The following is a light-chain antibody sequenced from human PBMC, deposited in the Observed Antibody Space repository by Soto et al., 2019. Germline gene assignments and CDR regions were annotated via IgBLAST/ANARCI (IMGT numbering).Light chain of an antibody. J-gene: IGLJ1*01. CDR3: SSFAATHTYI. CDR1: SIDVGDSDF. Sequence: ALAQPRSVSGSPGQSVTVSCTGTSIDVGDSDFVSWYQQHPGKAPKLMIYVVTKRPSGVPDRFSGSKSGNTASLTISGLQDEDEADYYCSSFAATHTYIFGTGTKVTVL. CDR2: VVT. V-gene: IGLV2-11*01.